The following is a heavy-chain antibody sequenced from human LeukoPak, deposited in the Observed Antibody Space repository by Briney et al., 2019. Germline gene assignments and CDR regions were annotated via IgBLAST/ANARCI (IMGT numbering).Heavy chain of an antibody. V-gene: IGHV1-2*02. CDR2: INPNSGGT. CDR3: AREEYCSSTSCYAFDI. D-gene: IGHD2-2*01. J-gene: IGHJ3*02. CDR1: GYTFTGYY. Sequence: ASVKVSCKASGYTFTGYYMHWVRQAPGQGLEWMGWINPNSGGTNYAQKFQGRVTMTRDTSISTAYMELSRLGSDDTAVYYCAREEYCSSTSCYAFDIWGQGTMVTVSS.